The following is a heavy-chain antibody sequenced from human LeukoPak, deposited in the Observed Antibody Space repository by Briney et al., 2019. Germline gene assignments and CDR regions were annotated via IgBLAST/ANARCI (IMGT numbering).Heavy chain of an antibody. D-gene: IGHD6-13*01. CDR2: SYYSGST. J-gene: IGHJ5*02. CDR3: ARSPLGSSYWFDP. V-gene: IGHV4-59*08. Sequence: SETLSLTCTVYGDSISSYYWSWMRQPPGKGLEWIGYSYYSGSTNYNPSLKSRVTISVDTSKNQFSLKQSSVTAADTAVHYCARSPLGSSYWFDPWGQGTLVTVSS. CDR1: GDSISSYY.